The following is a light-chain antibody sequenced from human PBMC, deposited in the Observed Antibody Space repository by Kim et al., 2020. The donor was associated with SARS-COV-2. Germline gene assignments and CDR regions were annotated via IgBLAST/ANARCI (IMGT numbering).Light chain of an antibody. V-gene: IGLV2-14*03. CDR3: ASYTTGNTLYV. CDR2: DVS. Sequence: LTQPASVSGSPGQSITISCTGTSGDIGGYNFVSWYQHHPGKAPKFIIYDVSYRPSGVSDRFSGSKSGNTASLTISGLQAEDEADYYCASYTTGNTLYVFGTGTKVTVL. J-gene: IGLJ1*01. CDR1: SGDIGGYNF.